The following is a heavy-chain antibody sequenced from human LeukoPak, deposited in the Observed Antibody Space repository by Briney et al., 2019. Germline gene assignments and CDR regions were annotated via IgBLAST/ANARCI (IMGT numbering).Heavy chain of an antibody. Sequence: GGALTLSCAASRFTFSTYWMHWVRQAPGKGLVWVSRINSDGSSTDYEPAVKGRCTISRGNAKNTLLPQVNRSRAEDTAMYYCARDEYLWSGYSPNQAFDYWGQGTLVSVSS. V-gene: IGHV3-74*01. CDR1: RFTFSTYW. J-gene: IGHJ4*02. D-gene: IGHD3-3*01. CDR3: ARDEYLWSGYSPNQAFDY. CDR2: INSDGSST.